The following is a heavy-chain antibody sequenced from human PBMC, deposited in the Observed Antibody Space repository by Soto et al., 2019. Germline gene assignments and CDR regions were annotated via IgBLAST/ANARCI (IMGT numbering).Heavy chain of an antibody. CDR2: IYHSGST. Sequence: SETLSLTGAVSGYSISSGYYWGWIRQPPGKGLEWIGSIYHSGSTYYNPSLKSRVTISVDTSKNQFSLKLSSVTAADTAVYYCARYQTDYDFWSGYYNLCGQGTQVTVSS. V-gene: IGHV4-38-2*01. CDR3: ARYQTDYDFWSGYYNL. CDR1: GYSISSGYY. J-gene: IGHJ5*02. D-gene: IGHD3-3*01.